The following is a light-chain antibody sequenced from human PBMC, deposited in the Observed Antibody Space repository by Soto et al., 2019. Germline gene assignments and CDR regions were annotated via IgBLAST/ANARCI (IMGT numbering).Light chain of an antibody. J-gene: IGKJ4*01. Sequence: EIVLTQSPATLAVSPGERVTLSCRASQSVSSNLARYQQKPGQAPRLLIYGASNRATGIAARDIGSGSGTEFTLTISSMQCEDFAVYYCQQYNNWPQLTVGGGTKVEIK. CDR1: QSVSSN. CDR2: GAS. CDR3: QQYNNWPQLT. V-gene: IGKV3-15*01.